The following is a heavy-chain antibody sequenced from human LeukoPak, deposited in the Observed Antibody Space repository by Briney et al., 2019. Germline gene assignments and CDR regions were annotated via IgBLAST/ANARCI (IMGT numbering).Heavy chain of an antibody. Sequence: RGSLRLSCAASGFTLSSYGMHWVRQAPGKGLEWVAIISYDGSNKYYVDSVKGRFTISRDNSKNTLYLQMNSLRAEDTAVYYCAKDLLCSSTSCYGSGYFDSWGQGTLVTVSP. CDR3: AKDLLCSSTSCYGSGYFDS. D-gene: IGHD2-2*01. CDR1: GFTLSSYG. CDR2: ISYDGSNK. V-gene: IGHV3-30*18. J-gene: IGHJ4*02.